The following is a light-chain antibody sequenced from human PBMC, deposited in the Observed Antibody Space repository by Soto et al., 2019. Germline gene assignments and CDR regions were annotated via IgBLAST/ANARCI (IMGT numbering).Light chain of an antibody. V-gene: IGKV1-5*03. CDR3: QQYHTYWWT. CDR2: KAS. J-gene: IGKJ1*01. Sequence: DIQMTQSPSTLSASVGDRVTITCRASQSIGTWLAWYQQKPGKAPKLLIYKASTLEGEVPSRFSGSGSETEFTLTINSLQPDDSATYYCQQYHTYWWTFGQGTKVDIK. CDR1: QSIGTW.